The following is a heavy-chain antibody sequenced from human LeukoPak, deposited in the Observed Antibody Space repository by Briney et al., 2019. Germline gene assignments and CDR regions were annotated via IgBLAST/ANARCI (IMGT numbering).Heavy chain of an antibody. CDR2: ISAYNGNT. D-gene: IGHD6-19*01. CDR1: GCTFTSYG. V-gene: IGHV1-18*01. J-gene: IGHJ6*02. CDR3: ARLAVAGTGDYYYGMDV. Sequence: ASVKVSCKASGCTFTSYGISWVRQAPGQGLEGMGWISAYNGNTNYAQKLQGRVTMTTDTSTSTAYMELRSLRSDDTVVYYCARLAVAGTGDYYYGMDVWGQGTTVTVSS.